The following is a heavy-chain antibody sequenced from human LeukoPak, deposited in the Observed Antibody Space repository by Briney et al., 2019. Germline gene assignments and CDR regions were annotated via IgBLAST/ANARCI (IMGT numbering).Heavy chain of an antibody. Sequence: GGSLRLSCIASGITFSSYGMHCVRQAPGKGLEWVAVISNDGSNKYYADSVKGRFTISRDNSKNTLYLQMNSLRAEDTAVYYCANGRGAFDIWGQGTMVTVSS. CDR3: ANGRGAFDI. CDR2: ISNDGSNK. V-gene: IGHV3-30*18. J-gene: IGHJ3*02. CDR1: GITFSSYG. D-gene: IGHD3-10*01.